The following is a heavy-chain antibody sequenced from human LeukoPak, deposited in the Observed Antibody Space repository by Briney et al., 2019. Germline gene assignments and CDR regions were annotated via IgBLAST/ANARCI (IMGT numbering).Heavy chain of an antibody. CDR1: GYSFTSYW. D-gene: IGHD6-13*01. CDR3: ARGSSIAAAGELNWFDP. Sequence: GESLKISCKGSGYSFTSYWIGWVRQMPGRGLEWMGIIYPGDSDTRYRPSFQSHVTTSADKSLSTAYLQWSSLRAADTAMYYCARGSSIAAAGELNWFDPWGQGTLVTVSS. J-gene: IGHJ5*02. V-gene: IGHV5-51*01. CDR2: IYPGDSDT.